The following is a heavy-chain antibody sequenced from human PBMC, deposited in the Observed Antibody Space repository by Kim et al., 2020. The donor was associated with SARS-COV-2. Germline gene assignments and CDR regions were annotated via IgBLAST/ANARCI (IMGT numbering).Heavy chain of an antibody. CDR3: ARSIAVAGTGGRAFDI. Sequence: ASVKVSCKASGYTFTGYYMHWVRQAPGQGLEWMGWINPNSGGTNYAQKFQGWVTMTRDTSISTAYMELSRLRSDDTAVYYCARSIAVAGTGGRAFDIWGQGTMVTVSS. J-gene: IGHJ3*02. CDR1: GYTFTGYY. D-gene: IGHD6-19*01. V-gene: IGHV1-2*04. CDR2: INPNSGGT.